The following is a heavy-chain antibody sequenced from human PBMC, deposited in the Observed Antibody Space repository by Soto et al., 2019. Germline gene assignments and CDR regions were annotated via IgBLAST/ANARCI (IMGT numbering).Heavy chain of an antibody. Sequence: GGSLRLSCAASGFTFSSYSMNWVRQAPGKGLEWVSYISSSSSTIYYADSVKGRFTISRDNAKNSLYLQMNSLRDEDTAVYYCAREPEGYYDSSGYYYWGQGTLVTVSS. CDR1: GFTFSSYS. D-gene: IGHD3-22*01. CDR3: AREPEGYYDSSGYYY. V-gene: IGHV3-48*02. CDR2: ISSSSSTI. J-gene: IGHJ4*02.